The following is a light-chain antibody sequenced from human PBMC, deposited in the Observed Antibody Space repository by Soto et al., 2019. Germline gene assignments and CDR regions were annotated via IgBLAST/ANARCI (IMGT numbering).Light chain of an antibody. CDR1: SSDIGGYNY. V-gene: IGLV2-11*01. J-gene: IGLJ1*01. CDR3: CSYAGSYTHV. Sequence: QSVLTQPRSVSGSPGQSVTISCTGTSSDIGGYNYVSWYQQHPGKAPKPMIYDVIKRPSGVPDRFSGSKSGNTASLTIYGLQAEDEADYYCCSYAGSYTHVFGTGTKVTV. CDR2: DVI.